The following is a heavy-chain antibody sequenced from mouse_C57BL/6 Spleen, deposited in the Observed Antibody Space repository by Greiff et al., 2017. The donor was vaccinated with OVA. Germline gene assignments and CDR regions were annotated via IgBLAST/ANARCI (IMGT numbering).Heavy chain of an antibody. CDR3: ARYGNFYAMDY. J-gene: IGHJ4*01. CDR1: GYTFTSYT. D-gene: IGHD1-2*01. Sequence: VQLQQSGAELARPGASVKMSCKASGYTFTSYTMHWVKQRPGQGLEWIGYINPSSGYTKYNQKFKDKATLTAYKSSSTAYMQLSSLTSEDSAVYYCARYGNFYAMDYWGQGTSVTVSS. CDR2: INPSSGYT. V-gene: IGHV1-4*01.